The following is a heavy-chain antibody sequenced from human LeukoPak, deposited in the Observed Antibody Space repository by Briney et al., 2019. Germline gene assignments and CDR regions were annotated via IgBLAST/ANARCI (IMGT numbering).Heavy chain of an antibody. CDR2: ISAYNGNT. CDR1: GYTFTSYG. V-gene: IGHV1-18*01. CDR3: ARDLAPPTYYDILTGYWKYSSGWYYIDY. Sequence: ASVKVSCKASGYTFTSYGISWVRQAPGQGLEWMGWISAYNGNTNYAQKLQGRVTMTTDTSTSTAYMELRSLRSDDTAVYYYARDLAPPTYYDILTGYWKYSSGWYYIDYWGQGTLVTVSS. J-gene: IGHJ4*02. D-gene: IGHD3-9*01.